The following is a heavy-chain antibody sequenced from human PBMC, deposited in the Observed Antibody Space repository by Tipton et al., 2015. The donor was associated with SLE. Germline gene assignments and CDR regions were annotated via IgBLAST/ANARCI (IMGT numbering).Heavy chain of an antibody. Sequence: TLSLTCTVSGGSISSHYWSWIRQPPGKGLEWIGYIYFTGSTNYNPSLKSRVTISVDMSKNQFSLKLSSVTAADTAVYYCAGSGWPGDYWGQGTLVTVSS. J-gene: IGHJ4*02. CDR2: IYFTGST. CDR1: GGSISSHY. CDR3: AGSGWPGDY. D-gene: IGHD6-19*01. V-gene: IGHV4-59*11.